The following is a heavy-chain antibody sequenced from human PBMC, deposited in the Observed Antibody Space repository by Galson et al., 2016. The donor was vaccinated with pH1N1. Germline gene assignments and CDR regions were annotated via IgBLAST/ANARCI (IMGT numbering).Heavy chain of an antibody. D-gene: IGHD3-16*01. CDR2: ISYNGHDQ. V-gene: IGHV3-30-3*01. CDR3: AREDWSYADTYYNGLDV. Sequence: SLRLSCAASGFSFDTYAMHWVRQAPGKGLEWVAFISYNGHDQSYADSLKGRFIISRDNSKNILYLQLNSLRTEDTAVFYCAREDWSYADTYYNGLDVWGQGTTVTVSS. CDR1: GFSFDTYA. J-gene: IGHJ6*02.